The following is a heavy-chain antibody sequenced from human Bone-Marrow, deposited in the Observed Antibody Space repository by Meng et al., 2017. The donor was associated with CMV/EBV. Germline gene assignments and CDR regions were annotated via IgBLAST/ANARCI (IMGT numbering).Heavy chain of an antibody. Sequence: KVSCKGSGYSVTSYWIGWVRQMPGKGLEWMGIIYPGDSDTRYSPSFQGQVTISADKSISTAYLQWSSLKASDTAMYYCARLGGSYYLHFDYWGQGTLVTVSS. CDR1: GYSVTSYW. V-gene: IGHV5-51*01. CDR2: IYPGDSDT. CDR3: ARLGGSYYLHFDY. D-gene: IGHD1-26*01. J-gene: IGHJ4*02.